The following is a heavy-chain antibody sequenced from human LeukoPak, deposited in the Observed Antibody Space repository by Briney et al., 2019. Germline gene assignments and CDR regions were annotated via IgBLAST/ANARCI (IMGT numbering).Heavy chain of an antibody. D-gene: IGHD3-16*01. CDR3: AREPSPGAWPVFQYNWFDP. CDR1: GGTFSSYA. J-gene: IGHJ5*02. V-gene: IGHV1-69*13. CDR2: IIPIFGAA. Sequence: GASVKVSCKASGGTFSSYAISWVRQAPGQGLEWMGGIIPIFGAANYAQKFQGRVTITADESTSTAYMELSSLRSEDTAVYYCAREPSPGAWPVFQYNWFDPWGQGTLVTVSS.